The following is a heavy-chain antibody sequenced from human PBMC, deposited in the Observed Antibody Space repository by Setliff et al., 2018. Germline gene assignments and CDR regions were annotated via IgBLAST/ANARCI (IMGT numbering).Heavy chain of an antibody. CDR1: GFTFRGFA. CDR3: ARGYYYDSRGYYDLLAAYY. V-gene: IGHV3-7*01. Sequence: PGGSLRLSCAASGFTFRGFAMHWVRQAPGKGLEWVANIKQDGSDKYYVDSVKGRFTISRDNAKNSLYLQMNSLRAEDTAVYFCARGYYYDSRGYYDLLAAYYWGQGTLVTVSS. CDR2: IKQDGSDK. D-gene: IGHD3-22*01. J-gene: IGHJ4*02.